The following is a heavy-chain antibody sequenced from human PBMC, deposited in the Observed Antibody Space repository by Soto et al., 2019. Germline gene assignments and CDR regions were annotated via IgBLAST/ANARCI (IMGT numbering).Heavy chain of an antibody. Sequence: SQTLSLTCAISGDSVSSTSTAWRWIRQSPSRGLEWLGRTYYRSKWYSDYAVSVKSRITINPDTSKNQFSLQLNSVTPEDTAVYYCARGSYYSGWVWGQGPLVPVSP. V-gene: IGHV6-1*01. J-gene: IGHJ4*02. CDR1: GDSVSSTSTA. D-gene: IGHD6-19*01. CDR3: ARGSYYSGWV. CDR2: TYYRSKWYS.